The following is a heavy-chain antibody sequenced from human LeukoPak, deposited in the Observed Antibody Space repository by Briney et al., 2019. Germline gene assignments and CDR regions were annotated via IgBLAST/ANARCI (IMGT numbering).Heavy chain of an antibody. CDR1: GFTFTSYA. CDR3: AKGTDTTGRQNFDI. V-gene: IGHV3-23*01. J-gene: IGHJ4*02. D-gene: IGHD2-8*02. Sequence: GGSLRLSCEASGFTFTSYAMHWVRQAPGLGLKWVSSITSSGDGTFYTDSLSGRFTISRDNAKKVVFLQMKSLRRGDSALYFCAKGTDTTGRQNFDIWGQGTLVTVSS. CDR2: ITSSGDGT.